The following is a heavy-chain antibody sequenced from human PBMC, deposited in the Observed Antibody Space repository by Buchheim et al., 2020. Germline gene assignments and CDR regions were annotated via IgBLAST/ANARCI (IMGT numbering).Heavy chain of an antibody. J-gene: IGHJ5*02. D-gene: IGHD6-6*01. CDR3: ARLIAALDP. Sequence: EVQLVESGGGLVQPGGSLRLSCAASGFTFSSYSMYWVRQAPGKGPEWVSYISGSTNTLYYADSVKGRFTNSRDNARNSLYLQMNDLRAEDTAVYYCARLIAALDPWGQGTL. CDR2: ISGSTNTL. CDR1: GFTFSSYS. V-gene: IGHV3-48*01.